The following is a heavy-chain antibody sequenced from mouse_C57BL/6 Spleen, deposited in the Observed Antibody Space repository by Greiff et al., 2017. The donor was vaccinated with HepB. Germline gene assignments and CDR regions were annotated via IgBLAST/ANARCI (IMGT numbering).Heavy chain of an antibody. CDR3: AREHNYYGSSYGYFDV. V-gene: IGHV1-66*01. Sequence: VQLQQSGPELVKPGASVKISCKASGYSFTSYYIHWVKQRPGQGLEWIGWIYPGSGNTKYNEKFKGKATLTADTSSSTAYMQLSSLTSEDSAVYYCAREHNYYGSSYGYFDVWGTGTTVTVSS. D-gene: IGHD1-1*01. CDR2: IYPGSGNT. CDR1: GYSFTSYY. J-gene: IGHJ1*03.